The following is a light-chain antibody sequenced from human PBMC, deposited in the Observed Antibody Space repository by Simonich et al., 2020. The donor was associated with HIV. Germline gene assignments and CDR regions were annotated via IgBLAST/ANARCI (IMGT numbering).Light chain of an antibody. Sequence: DIVMTQSPDSLAVSLGARATINCKPSQSVLYNSNNKNYLVWYQQKPGQPPKLLIYWASTRESWVPDRFSGSGSGTDFTLTISSLQAEDVAVYYCQQYDSTPRTFGQGTKVEIK. V-gene: IGKV4-1*01. CDR3: QQYDSTPRT. CDR2: WAS. J-gene: IGKJ1*01. CDR1: QSVLYNSNNKNY.